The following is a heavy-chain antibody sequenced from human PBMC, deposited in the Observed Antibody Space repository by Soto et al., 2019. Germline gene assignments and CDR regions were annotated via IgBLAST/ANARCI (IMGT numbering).Heavy chain of an antibody. Sequence: GGSLRLSCAASGFTFDDYTMHWVRQAPGKGLEWVSGISWNSGDIGYADSVKGRFIISRDNAKNSLYLQMNSLRAEDTALYYCAKDRNYDILTGYHDYWGQGTLVTVSS. CDR2: ISWNSGDI. CDR1: GFTFDDYT. D-gene: IGHD3-9*01. V-gene: IGHV3-9*01. J-gene: IGHJ4*02. CDR3: AKDRNYDILTGYHDY.